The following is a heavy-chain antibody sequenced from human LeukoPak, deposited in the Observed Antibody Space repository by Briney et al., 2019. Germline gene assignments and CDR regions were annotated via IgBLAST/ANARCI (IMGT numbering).Heavy chain of an antibody. CDR1: GGTFNSYA. J-gene: IGHJ4*02. V-gene: IGHV1-69*04. CDR2: IIPLFDIT. CDR3: ARADTMIVVQGEGVDVVDY. Sequence: ASVKVSCKASGGTFNSYAISWVRQAPGQGLEWMGRIIPLFDITNYARKFQGRVTITADKSTSTAYMELRSLRSDDTAVYYCARADTMIVVQGEGVDVVDYWGQGTLVTVSS. D-gene: IGHD3-22*01.